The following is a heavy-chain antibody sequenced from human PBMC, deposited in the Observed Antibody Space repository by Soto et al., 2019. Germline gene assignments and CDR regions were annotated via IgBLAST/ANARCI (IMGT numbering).Heavy chain of an antibody. CDR1: GFTFSSYG. CDR2: IWYDGSNK. CDR3: ARDITVVPAALIDY. J-gene: IGHJ4*02. Sequence: QVQLVESGGGVVQPGRSLRLSCAASGFTFSSYGMHWVRQAPGEGLEWVAVIWYDGSNKYYADSVKGRFTISRDNSKNTLYLQMNSLRAEDTAVYYCARDITVVPAALIDYWGQGTLVTVSS. V-gene: IGHV3-33*01. D-gene: IGHD2-2*01.